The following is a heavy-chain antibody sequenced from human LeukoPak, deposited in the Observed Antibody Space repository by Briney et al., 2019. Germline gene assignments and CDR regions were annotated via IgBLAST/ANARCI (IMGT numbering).Heavy chain of an antibody. CDR3: ARVLGGATWDFDK. V-gene: IGHV3-21*01. D-gene: IGHD1-26*01. J-gene: IGHJ4*02. CDR2: ISSSSRYI. Sequence: GGSLRLSCAASGFTFSTYNMNWVRQAPGKGLEWVSSISSSSRYIYYADSLKGRFTISRNNAKNSLYLQMNSLRAEDTAVYYCARVLGGATWDFDKWGQGALVTVSS. CDR1: GFTFSTYN.